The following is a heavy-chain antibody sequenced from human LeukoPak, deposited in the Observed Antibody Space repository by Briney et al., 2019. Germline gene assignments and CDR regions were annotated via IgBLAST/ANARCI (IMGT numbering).Heavy chain of an antibody. CDR3: ARGRRGGYGMDV. CDR1: GGSISSSSYY. D-gene: IGHD1-26*01. J-gene: IGHJ6*02. CDR2: IYYSGST. V-gene: IGHV4-39*07. Sequence: SETLSLTCTVSGGSISSSSYYWGWIRQPPGKGLEWIGSIYYSGSTYYNPSLKSRVTISVDTSKNQFSLKLSSVTAADTAVYYCARGRRGGYGMDVWGQGTTVTVSS.